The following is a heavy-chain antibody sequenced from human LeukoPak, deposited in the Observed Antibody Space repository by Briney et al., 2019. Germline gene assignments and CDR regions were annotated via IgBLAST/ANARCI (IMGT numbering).Heavy chain of an antibody. CDR3: TRLLDNDSSGYPDTFDM. V-gene: IGHV4-59*07. Sequence: PSDTLSLPCTVSVGPLSRHHWSCIPQSPGKAREWSSYFDYSGKTNYNPSFQSRVTISVDTSKNHFSLKLTSVTAADTAVYYCTRLLDNDSSGYPDTFDMWGQGTMVTVSS. D-gene: IGHD3-22*01. J-gene: IGHJ3*02. CDR2: FDYSGKT. CDR1: VGPLSRHH.